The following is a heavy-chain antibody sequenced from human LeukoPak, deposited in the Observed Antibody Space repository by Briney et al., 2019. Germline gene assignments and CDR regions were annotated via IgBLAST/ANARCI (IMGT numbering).Heavy chain of an antibody. V-gene: IGHV3-23*01. D-gene: IGHD6-19*01. J-gene: IGHJ4*02. CDR2: ISGSGGSA. Sequence: GGSLRLSCAASGFTFSSYWMSWVRQAPGKGLEWVSAISGSGGSAYYADSVKGRFTISRDNSKNTLYLQMNSLRAEDTAAYYCAANLYSSGWYGDYWGQGTLVTVSS. CDR3: AANLYSSGWYGDY. CDR1: GFTFSSYW.